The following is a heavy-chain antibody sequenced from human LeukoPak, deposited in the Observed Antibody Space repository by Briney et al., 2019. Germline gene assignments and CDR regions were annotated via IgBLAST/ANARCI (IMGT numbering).Heavy chain of an antibody. V-gene: IGHV3-30*18. CDR3: AKLFDY. J-gene: IGHJ4*02. CDR1: GFTFSSYG. CDR2: ISYDGSNK. Sequence: GGSLRLSCAASGFTFSSYGMHWVRQAPGKGLEWVAVISYDGSNKYYADSVKGRFTISRDNSKNTLYLQMNSLRAEDTAVYYCAKLFDYWGQGTLVTVSS.